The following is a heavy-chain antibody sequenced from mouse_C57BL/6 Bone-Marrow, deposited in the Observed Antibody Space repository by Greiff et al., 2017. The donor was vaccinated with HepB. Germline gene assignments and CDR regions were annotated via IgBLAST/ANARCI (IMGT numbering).Heavy chain of an antibody. CDR2: IHPNSGST. J-gene: IGHJ3*01. V-gene: IGHV1-64*01. Sequence: QVQLQQPGAELVKPGASVKLSCKASGYTFTSYWMHWVKQRPGQGLELIGMIHPNSGSTNYNEKFKSKATLTVDKSSSTAYMQLSSLTSEDSAVYYCGRCFAWLAYWGQGTLVTVSA. CDR1: GYTFTSYW. CDR3: GRCFAWLAY.